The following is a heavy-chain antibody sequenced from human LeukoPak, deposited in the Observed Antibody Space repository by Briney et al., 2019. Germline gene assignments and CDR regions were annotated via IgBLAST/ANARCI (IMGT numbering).Heavy chain of an antibody. CDR3: ARGRWMVRDFVY. J-gene: IGHJ4*02. Sequence: ASVKDSCTASGYTFTIYDASWVRQATGQGLEWMGWMNPNSGNTGYAQKFQGRVTMTRNTSISTAYMELSSLRSEDTAVYYCARGRWMVRDFVYWGQGTLVTVSS. CDR1: GYTFTIYD. V-gene: IGHV1-8*01. D-gene: IGHD3-10*01. CDR2: MNPNSGNT.